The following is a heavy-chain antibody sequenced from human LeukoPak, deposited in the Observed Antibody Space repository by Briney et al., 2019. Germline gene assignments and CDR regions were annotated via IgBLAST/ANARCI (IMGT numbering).Heavy chain of an antibody. Sequence: SETLSLTCAVYGGSFSGYYWSWIRQPPGKGLEWIGEINHSGSTNYNPSLKSRVTISVDTSKNQFSLKLSSVTAADTAVYYCARGLLGNFDYWGQGTLVTASS. CDR3: ARGLLGNFDY. J-gene: IGHJ4*02. V-gene: IGHV4-34*01. CDR1: GGSFSGYY. CDR2: INHSGST.